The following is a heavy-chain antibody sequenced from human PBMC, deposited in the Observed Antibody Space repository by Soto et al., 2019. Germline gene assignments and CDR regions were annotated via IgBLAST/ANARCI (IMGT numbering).Heavy chain of an antibody. D-gene: IGHD3-22*01. CDR2: IIPILGIA. CDR1: GGTFSSYT. CDR3: ARYYDSSGYYYRFDP. J-gene: IGHJ5*02. V-gene: IGHV1-69*02. Sequence: QVQLVQSGAEVKKPGSSVKVSRKASGGTFSSYTISWVRQAPGQGLEWMGRIIPILGIANYAQKFQGRVTITADKSTSTAYMELSSLRSEDTAVYYCARYYDSSGYYYRFDPWGQGTLVTVSS.